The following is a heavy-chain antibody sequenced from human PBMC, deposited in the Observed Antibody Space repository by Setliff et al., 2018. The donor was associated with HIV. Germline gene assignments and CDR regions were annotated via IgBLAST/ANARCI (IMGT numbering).Heavy chain of an antibody. D-gene: IGHD1-26*01. Sequence: GGSLRLSCAASGFTFSSYSMNWVRQAPGKGLEWVPYISSSSSTISYADSVKVRFTISRDNAKNSLYLQMNSLRAEDTAVYYCARDRVGATFIDYWGQGTLVTVSS. CDR1: GFTFSSYS. CDR3: ARDRVGATFIDY. V-gene: IGHV3-48*01. J-gene: IGHJ4*02. CDR2: ISSSSSTI.